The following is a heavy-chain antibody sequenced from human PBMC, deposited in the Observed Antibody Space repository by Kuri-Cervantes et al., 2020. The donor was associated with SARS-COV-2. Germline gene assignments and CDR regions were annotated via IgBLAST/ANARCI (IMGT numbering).Heavy chain of an antibody. Sequence: ASVKVSCKASGYTFTGYYMHWVRQAPGQGLEWMGWINPNSGGTNYAQKFQGRVTMTRDTSISTAYMELSRLRSDDTAVYYCARAESETGHTLYCDSWGQGTLVTVSS. CDR3: ARAESETGHTLYCDS. J-gene: IGHJ4*02. V-gene: IGHV1-2*02. CDR2: INPNSGGT. CDR1: GYTFTGYY. D-gene: IGHD7-27*01.